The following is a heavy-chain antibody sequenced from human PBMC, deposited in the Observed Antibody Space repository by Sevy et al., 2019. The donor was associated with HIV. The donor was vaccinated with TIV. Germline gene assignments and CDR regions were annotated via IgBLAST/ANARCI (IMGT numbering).Heavy chain of an antibody. CDR3: ARDPRMYGDYLLAYFDY. V-gene: IGHV3-33*01. CDR1: GFTPSTYG. D-gene: IGHD2-8*01. J-gene: IGHJ4*02. Sequence: GESLTISCAGSGFTPSTYGMHWVRQAPGKGLEWVAVIGYDGNNKYYADSVKGRFTISRDNSKNTLFLQMDSLRAEDTAVYYCARDPRMYGDYLLAYFDYWGQGALVTVSS. CDR2: IGYDGNNK.